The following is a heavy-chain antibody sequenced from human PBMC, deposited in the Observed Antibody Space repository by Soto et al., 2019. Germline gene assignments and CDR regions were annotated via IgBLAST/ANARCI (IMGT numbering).Heavy chain of an antibody. Sequence: SETLSLTCTISGASITSYYWSWIRQPPGQGLESLGYIYYTGDTNSNPSLKGRLTISIDTSKDQFSLKLSSVTAADTAIYYCARYARIPDYWGQGTLVTVSS. J-gene: IGHJ4*02. V-gene: IGHV4-59*01. CDR1: GASITSYY. CDR2: IYYTGDT. D-gene: IGHD2-2*01. CDR3: ARYARIPDY.